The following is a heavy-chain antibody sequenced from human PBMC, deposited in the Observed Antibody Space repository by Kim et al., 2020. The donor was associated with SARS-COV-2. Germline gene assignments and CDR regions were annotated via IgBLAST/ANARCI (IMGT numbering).Heavy chain of an antibody. CDR3: ARDPSWGYGDYDTSAFDI. J-gene: IGHJ3*02. Sequence: KSRLTISRDNAKNTLYLQMNSLRAEDTAVYYCARDPSWGYGDYDTSAFDIWGQGTMVTVSS. D-gene: IGHD4-17*01. V-gene: IGHV3-74*01.